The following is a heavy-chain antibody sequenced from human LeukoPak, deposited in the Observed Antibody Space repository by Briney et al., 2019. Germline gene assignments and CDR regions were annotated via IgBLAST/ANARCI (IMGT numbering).Heavy chain of an antibody. CDR3: ARDFSRITMVRGVHTPFSY. Sequence: ASVKVSCKASGYTFTSYGISWVRQAPGQGLEWMGWISAYNGNTNYAQKLQGRVTMTTDTSTSTAYMELRSLRSDDTAVYYCARDFSRITMVRGVHTPFSYWGQGTLVTVSS. V-gene: IGHV1-18*01. J-gene: IGHJ4*02. D-gene: IGHD3-10*01. CDR1: GYTFTSYG. CDR2: ISAYNGNT.